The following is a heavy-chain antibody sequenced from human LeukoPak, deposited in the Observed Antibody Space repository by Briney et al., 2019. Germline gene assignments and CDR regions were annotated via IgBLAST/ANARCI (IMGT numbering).Heavy chain of an antibody. Sequence: GGSLRLSCVASGFTFRRAWMNWVRQAPGRGLEGVGRIKSKTDGGTTDYAAPVKGRFTISRDDPNTTLYLQMNSLQTEDTAVYYCTTDQVVRGVTSDYWGQGTLVTVSS. J-gene: IGHJ4*02. CDR1: GFTFRRAW. CDR3: TTDQVVRGVTSDY. CDR2: IKSKTDGGTT. D-gene: IGHD3-10*01. V-gene: IGHV3-15*01.